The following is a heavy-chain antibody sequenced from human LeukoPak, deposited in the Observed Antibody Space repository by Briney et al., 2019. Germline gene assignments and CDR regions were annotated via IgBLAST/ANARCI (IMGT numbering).Heavy chain of an antibody. CDR3: ARGRGYRTEGY. J-gene: IGHJ4*02. CDR2: INPNSGGT. D-gene: IGHD5-12*01. V-gene: IGHV1-2*02. Sequence: EASVTVSFKSSGYTFTVYYMHWVRQAPGQGREWMGWINPNSGGTNYAQKFQGRVTMTRDTSITTAYMELSRLRSDDTAVYYCARGRGYRTEGYWGQGTLVTVSS. CDR1: GYTFTVYY.